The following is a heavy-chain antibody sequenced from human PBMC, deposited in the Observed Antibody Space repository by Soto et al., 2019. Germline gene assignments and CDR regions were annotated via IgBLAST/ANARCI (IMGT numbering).Heavy chain of an antibody. D-gene: IGHD2-2*01. CDR3: AGTGGVPAAIEAWFDP. CDR2: ISAYNGNT. V-gene: IGHV1-18*01. Sequence: QVQMVQSGAEVKKPGASVKVSCKASGYSFTNYGIGWVRQAPGQGLEWMGWISAYNGNTKYAQKFQGRVTMTTDTSTRQGYMELRSLGSDDTAVDYWAGTGGVPAAIEAWFDPWGQGTLVTVSS. CDR1: GYSFTNYG. J-gene: IGHJ5*02.